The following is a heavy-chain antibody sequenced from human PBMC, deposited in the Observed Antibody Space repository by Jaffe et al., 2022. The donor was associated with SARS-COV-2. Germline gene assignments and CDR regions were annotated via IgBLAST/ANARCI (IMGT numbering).Heavy chain of an antibody. V-gene: IGHV4-34*01. D-gene: IGHD6-19*01. CDR3: ARGVSPRGSSGWYRGYYYYYMDV. CDR1: GGSFSGYY. Sequence: QVQLQQWGAGLLKPSETLSLTCAVYGGSFSGYYWSWIRQPPGKGLEWIGEINHSGSTNYNPSLKSRVTISVDTSKNQFSLKLSSVTAADTAVYYCARGVSPRGSSGWYRGYYYYYMDVWGKGTTVTVSS. CDR2: INHSGST. J-gene: IGHJ6*03.